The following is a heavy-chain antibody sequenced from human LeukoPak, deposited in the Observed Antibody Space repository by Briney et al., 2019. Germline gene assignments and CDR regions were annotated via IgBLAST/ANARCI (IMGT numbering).Heavy chain of an antibody. D-gene: IGHD3-3*01. J-gene: IGHJ4*02. CDR1: GYTFTGYY. CDR2: INPNSGGT. Sequence: GASVKVSCKASGYTFTGYYMHGVRQAPGQGLEWVGWINPNSGGTNYAQKFQGRVTMTRDTSISTAYMELSRLRSDDTAVYYCARDYDLGYYFDYWGQGTLVTVSS. CDR3: ARDYDLGYYFDY. V-gene: IGHV1-2*02.